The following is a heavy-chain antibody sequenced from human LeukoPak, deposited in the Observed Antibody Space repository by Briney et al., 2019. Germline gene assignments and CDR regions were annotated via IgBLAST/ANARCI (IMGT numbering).Heavy chain of an antibody. Sequence: GESLKISCKGSGYSFTSYWIGWVRQMPGKGLEWMGIIFPGDSDTRYRPSFQGQVTISADKSISTAYLQWSSLKASDTAMYYCARGVVPAARWGKRFDPWGQGTLVTV. CDR1: GYSFTSYW. CDR2: IFPGDSDT. J-gene: IGHJ5*02. CDR3: ARGVVPAARWGKRFDP. V-gene: IGHV5-51*01. D-gene: IGHD2-2*01.